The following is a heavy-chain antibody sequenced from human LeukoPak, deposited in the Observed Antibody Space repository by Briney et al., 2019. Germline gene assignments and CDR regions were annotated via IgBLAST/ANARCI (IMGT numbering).Heavy chain of an antibody. J-gene: IGHJ6*03. CDR2: IYTSGST. Sequence: SETLSLTCTVSGGSISSYYWSWIRQPAGKGLEWLGRIYTSGSTNYNPSLKSRVTMSVDTSKNQFSLKLSSVTAADTAVYYCAREAEDIVVVPAATYYYYYYMDVWGKGTTVTVSS. V-gene: IGHV4-4*07. CDR1: GGSISSYY. D-gene: IGHD2-2*01. CDR3: AREAEDIVVVPAATYYYYYYMDV.